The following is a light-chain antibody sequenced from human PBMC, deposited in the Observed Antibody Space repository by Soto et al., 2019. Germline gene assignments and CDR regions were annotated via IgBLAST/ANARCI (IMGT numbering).Light chain of an antibody. J-gene: IGKJ3*01. CDR3: RHYNRYPEA. Sequence: DIQITQSPSTLSGSVGDRVTIPCRASQTISSWLAWYQQKPGKAPKLLIYKASTLNSGAPSRVSGSGSGTDFTLTISSLQPADFETYDCRHYNRYPEAFGPGTKVDIK. CDR2: KAS. CDR1: QTISSW. V-gene: IGKV1-5*03.